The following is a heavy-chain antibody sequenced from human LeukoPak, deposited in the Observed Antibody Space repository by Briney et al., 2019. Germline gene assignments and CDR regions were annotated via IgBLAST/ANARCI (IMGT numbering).Heavy chain of an antibody. V-gene: IGHV3-21*06. J-gene: IGHJ4*02. CDR1: GFSFSSYS. CDR3: ARDLYSSLGILGY. D-gene: IGHD2-8*02. Sequence: PGGSLRLSCAASGFSFSSYSVNWVRQAPGKGLEWVSSISGSSSYIYYADSVKGRFTISRDNAKNSLYLQLNSLRAEDTAVYYCARDLYSSLGILGYWGQGTLVTVSS. CDR2: ISGSSSYI.